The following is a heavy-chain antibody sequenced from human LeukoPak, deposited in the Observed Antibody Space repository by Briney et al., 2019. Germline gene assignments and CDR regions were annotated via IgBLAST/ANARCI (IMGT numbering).Heavy chain of an antibody. CDR1: GGSVSSGSYY. CDR3: ARDQGGVVVPAAMRGYYYYGMDV. CDR2: IYYSGST. Sequence: SETLSLTCTVSGGSVSSGSYYWSWIRQPPGKGLEWIGYIYYSGSTNYNPSLKGRVTISVDTSKNQFSLKLSSVTAADTALYYCARDQGGVVVPAAMRGYYYYGMDVWGQGTTVTVSS. J-gene: IGHJ6*02. V-gene: IGHV4-61*01. D-gene: IGHD2-2*01.